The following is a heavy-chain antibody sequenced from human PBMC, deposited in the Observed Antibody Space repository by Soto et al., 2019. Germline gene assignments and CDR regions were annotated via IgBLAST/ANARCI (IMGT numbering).Heavy chain of an antibody. CDR1: GFTFSSSA. J-gene: IGHJ3*02. CDR2: LSGSGGSP. V-gene: IGHV3-23*01. D-gene: IGHD4-17*01. Sequence: EVQLLESGGGLVQPGESLRLSCAASGFTFSSSAMSWVRQAPGKGLEWVSALSGSGGSPYYAYAVKGRFTISRDNSQNTLFMQLNSLRADDTAVYYCAKATVTPRGAFDIWGQGTRVTVSS. CDR3: AKATVTPRGAFDI.